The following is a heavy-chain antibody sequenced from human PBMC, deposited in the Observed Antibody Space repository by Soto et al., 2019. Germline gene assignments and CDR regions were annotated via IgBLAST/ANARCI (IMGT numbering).Heavy chain of an antibody. Sequence: SQTLSLPCAISGDSVSSNSAACNWIRQSPSRGLEWLGRTYYRSRWYNDYAVSVKSRITINPDTSKNQFSLQLNSVTPEDTAVYYCARDPPEFHSAFDYWGQGTLVTVSS. J-gene: IGHJ4*02. CDR2: TYYRSRWYN. CDR1: GDSVSSNSAA. D-gene: IGHD3-10*01. CDR3: ARDPPEFHSAFDY. V-gene: IGHV6-1*01.